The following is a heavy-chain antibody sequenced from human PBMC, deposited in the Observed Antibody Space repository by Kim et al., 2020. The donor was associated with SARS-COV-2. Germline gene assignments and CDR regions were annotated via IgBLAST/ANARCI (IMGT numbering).Heavy chain of an antibody. J-gene: IGHJ4*02. V-gene: IGHV3-7*01. D-gene: IGHD1-20*01. CDR2: IKEDGSDR. CDR1: GFTFSTYW. CDR3: ASSQGWTAYNY. Sequence: GGSLRLSCVASGFTFSTYWMMWVRQAPGKGLEYVANIKEDGSDRYLVDSVKGRFTISRDNAKNSLYLQMSSLRAEDTAVYYCASSQGWTAYNYWGRGTLVTVSS.